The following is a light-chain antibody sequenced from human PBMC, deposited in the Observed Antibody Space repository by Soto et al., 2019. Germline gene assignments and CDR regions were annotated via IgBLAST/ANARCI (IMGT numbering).Light chain of an antibody. CDR1: SSNIGAGYD. J-gene: IGLJ2*01. V-gene: IGLV1-40*01. Sequence: QSVLTQPPSVSGAPGQRVTISCTGSSSNIGAGYDVHWYQQLPGTAPKVLIYGNSNRPSGVPDRFSGSKSGTSASLAITGLQAEDEADYYRQSYDSSLSGYVVFGGGTKLTVL. CDR3: QSYDSSLSGYVV. CDR2: GNS.